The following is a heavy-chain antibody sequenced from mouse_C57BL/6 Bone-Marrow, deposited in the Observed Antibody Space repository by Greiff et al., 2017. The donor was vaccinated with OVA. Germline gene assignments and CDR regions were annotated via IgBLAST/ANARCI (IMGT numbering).Heavy chain of an antibody. V-gene: IGHV2-6-1*01. Sequence: VQLQQSGPGLVAPSQRLSITCTVSGFSLTSYGVHWVRQPPGKGLEWLVVIWSDGSTTYNSALTSTLSISKDNSKSQVFLKMTSLQTDDTAMYYCARQKLDDYAGAWFAYWGQGTLVTVSA. CDR3: ARQKLDDYAGAWFAY. D-gene: IGHD2-4*01. J-gene: IGHJ3*01. CDR1: GFSLTSYG. CDR2: IWSDGST.